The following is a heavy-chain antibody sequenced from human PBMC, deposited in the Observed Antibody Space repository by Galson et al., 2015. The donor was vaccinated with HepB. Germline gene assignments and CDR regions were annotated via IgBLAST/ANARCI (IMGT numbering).Heavy chain of an antibody. CDR2: ISHDGNNK. V-gene: IGHV3-30*18. Sequence: SLRLSCAASGFTFSTYGMHWVRQAPGKGLEWVAVISHDGNNKFYKEPVRDRFTISRDNSKNTLYLQMNSLTPEDTAIYYCAKDPHQKRLPFSYYFDFWGQGTLVTVSS. D-gene: IGHD5-12*01. J-gene: IGHJ4*02. CDR3: AKDPHQKRLPFSYYFDF. CDR1: GFTFSTYG.